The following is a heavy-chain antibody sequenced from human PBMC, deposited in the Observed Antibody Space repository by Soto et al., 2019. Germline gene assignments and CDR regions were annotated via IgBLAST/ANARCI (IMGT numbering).Heavy chain of an antibody. J-gene: IGHJ3*02. V-gene: IGHV4-31*03. CDR2: IYYSGST. CDR3: ARYYYYDSSGYSDDAFDI. Sequence: SETLSLTCSVSGGSIGSVGYYWSWIRQHPGKGLEWIGYIYYSGSTYYNPSLKSRVTISVDTSKNQFSLKLSSVTAADTAVYYCARYYYYDSSGYSDDAFDIWGQGTMVTVSS. D-gene: IGHD3-22*01. CDR1: GGSIGSVGYY.